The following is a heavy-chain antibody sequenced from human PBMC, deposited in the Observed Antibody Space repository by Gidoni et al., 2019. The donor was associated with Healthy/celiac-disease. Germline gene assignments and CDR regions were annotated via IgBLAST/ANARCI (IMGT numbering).Heavy chain of an antibody. Sequence: LVKPGGSLRLSCAASGFTFSDYYMSWIRQAPGKGLEWVSYISSSSSYTNYADSVKGRFTISRDNAKNSLYLQMNSLRAEDTAVYYCARAMVRGVISYWGQGTLGTVSS. CDR1: GFTFSDYY. J-gene: IGHJ4*02. CDR2: ISSSSSYT. CDR3: ARAMVRGVISY. D-gene: IGHD3-10*01. V-gene: IGHV3-11*05.